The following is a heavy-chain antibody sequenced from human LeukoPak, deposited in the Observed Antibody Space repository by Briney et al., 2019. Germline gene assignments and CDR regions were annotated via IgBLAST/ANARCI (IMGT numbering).Heavy chain of an antibody. V-gene: IGHV1-69*05. CDR3: VRRQALRGRHRASDP. Sequence: ASVKVSCKASGGTFSNYAISWVRQAPGQGFEWLGGIIPMFGSAKYAQKFQGRVTITTDESTTTAYMDLISLISEDTAVYYCVRRQALRGRHRASDPWGQGTLVTVSS. J-gene: IGHJ5*02. D-gene: IGHD6-25*01. CDR1: GGTFSNYA. CDR2: IIPMFGSA.